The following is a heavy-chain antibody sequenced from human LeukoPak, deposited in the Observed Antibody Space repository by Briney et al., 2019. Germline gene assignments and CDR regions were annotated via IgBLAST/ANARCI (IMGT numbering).Heavy chain of an antibody. CDR3: AADRGGSSWYSDFDY. CDR1: GFTFTSSA. Sequence: TSVKVSCKASGFTFTSSAVQWVRQARGQRLEWIGWIVVGSGNTNYAQKFQERVTITRDMSTSTAYMELSSLRSEDTAVYYCAADRGGSSWYSDFDYWGQGTLVTVSS. CDR2: IVVGSGNT. V-gene: IGHV1-58*01. D-gene: IGHD6-13*01. J-gene: IGHJ4*02.